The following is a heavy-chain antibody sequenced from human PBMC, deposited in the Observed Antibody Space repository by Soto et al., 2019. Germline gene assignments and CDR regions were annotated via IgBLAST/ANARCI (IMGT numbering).Heavy chain of an antibody. J-gene: IGHJ3*02. V-gene: IGHV3-15*01. CDR3: TTDLRYFDWYRDAFDI. D-gene: IGHD3-9*01. CDR1: GFTFSNAW. Sequence: EVQLVESGGGLVKLGGSLRLSCAASGFTFSNAWMSWVRQAPGKGLGWVGRIKSKTDGGTTDYAAPVKGRFTISRDDSKNTLYLQMNSLKTEDTAVYYCTTDLRYFDWYRDAFDIWGQGTMVTVSS. CDR2: IKSKTDGGTT.